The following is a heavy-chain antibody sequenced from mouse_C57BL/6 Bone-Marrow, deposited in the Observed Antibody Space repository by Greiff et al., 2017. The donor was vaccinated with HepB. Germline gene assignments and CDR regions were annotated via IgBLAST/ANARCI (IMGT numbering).Heavy chain of an antibody. CDR2: IYPGDGDT. CDR1: GYAFSSSW. Sequence: QVQLKQSGPELVKPGASVKISCKASGYAFSSSWMNWVKQRPGKGLEWIGRIYPGDGDTNYNGKFKGKATLTADKSSSTADMQLSSLTSEDSAVYFCGASDGVYAMDYWGQGTSVTVSS. J-gene: IGHJ4*01. V-gene: IGHV1-82*01. CDR3: GASDGVYAMDY. D-gene: IGHD6-1*01.